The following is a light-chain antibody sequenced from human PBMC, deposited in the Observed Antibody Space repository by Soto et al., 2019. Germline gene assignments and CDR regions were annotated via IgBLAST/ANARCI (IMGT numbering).Light chain of an antibody. V-gene: IGKV1-39*01. Sequence: DIQMTQSPSSLSASVGDRVTITCRASQSIRRYLNWYQQRPGKVPRLLIFTSATLQSGVPSRFSGSGSGTDFTFTISSLQPEDFAPSYCQQSYSIPYTFGQGTKLEIK. CDR3: QQSYSIPYT. J-gene: IGKJ2*01. CDR2: TSA. CDR1: QSIRRY.